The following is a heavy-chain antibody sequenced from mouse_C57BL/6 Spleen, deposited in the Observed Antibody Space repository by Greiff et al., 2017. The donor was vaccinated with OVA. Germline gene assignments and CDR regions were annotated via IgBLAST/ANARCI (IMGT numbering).Heavy chain of an antibody. V-gene: IGHV1-61*01. D-gene: IGHD1-1*01. CDR3: ARRAITTVVANWYFDV. J-gene: IGHJ1*03. CDR1: GYTFTSYW. Sequence: VQLQQPGAELVRPGSSVKLSCKASGYTFTSYWMDWVKQRPGQGLEWIGNIYPSDSETNYNQKFKDKATLTVDKSSSTAYMQLSSLTSEDSAVYYCARRAITTVVANWYFDVWGTGTTVTVSS. CDR2: IYPSDSET.